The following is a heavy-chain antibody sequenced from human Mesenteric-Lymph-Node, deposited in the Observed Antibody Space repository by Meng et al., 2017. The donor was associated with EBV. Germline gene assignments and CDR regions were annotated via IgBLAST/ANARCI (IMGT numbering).Heavy chain of an antibody. J-gene: IGHJ5*02. CDR2: ISADNGNT. V-gene: IGHV1-18*01. CDR3: ARTGGELLIWFDP. Sequence: QDQLVQSGAEVKKPGDPVKVSCKASGYSFTNFGISWVRQAPGQGLEWLGWISADNGNTNYAEKFQGRVTMTTDTSTSTVHMEVRSLRPDDTAVYYCARTGGELLIWFDPWGQGTLVTVSS. CDR1: GYSFTNFG. D-gene: IGHD3-10*01.